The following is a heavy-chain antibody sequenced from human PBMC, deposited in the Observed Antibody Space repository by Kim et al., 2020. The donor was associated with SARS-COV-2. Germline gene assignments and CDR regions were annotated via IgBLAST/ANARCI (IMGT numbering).Heavy chain of an antibody. D-gene: IGHD2-21*01. V-gene: IGHV3-21*01. CDR3: ASPSIRQGAFDI. J-gene: IGHJ3*02. Sequence: YYAASMKGRFTTSRDNAENAMYLQMNSLRDEDTVVYYCASPSIRQGAFDIWGQGTMVTVSS.